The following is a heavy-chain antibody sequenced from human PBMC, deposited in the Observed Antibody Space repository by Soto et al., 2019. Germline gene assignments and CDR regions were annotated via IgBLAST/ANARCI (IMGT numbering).Heavy chain of an antibody. J-gene: IGHJ4*02. CDR3: AYSSGHARFDY. CDR1: GYTFTSYA. Sequence: ASVKVSCKASGYTFTSYAMHWVRQAPGQRLEWMGWINAGNGNTKYSQKFQDRFTISRDNSRNTLYLQILGLRAEDSAVYYCAYSSGHARFDYWGQGTLVTVSS. D-gene: IGHD2-15*01. V-gene: IGHV1-3*01. CDR2: INAGNGNT.